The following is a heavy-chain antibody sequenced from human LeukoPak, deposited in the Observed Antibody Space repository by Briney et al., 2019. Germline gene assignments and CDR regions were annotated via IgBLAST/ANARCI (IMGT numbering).Heavy chain of an antibody. J-gene: IGHJ4*02. D-gene: IGHD4-17*01. V-gene: IGHV4-59*01. CDR1: GGSISSYY. CDR3: ASDYGDYGLVD. CDR2: IYYSGST. Sequence: SETLSLTCTVSGGSISSYYWSWIRQPPGKGLEWIGYIYYSGSTNYNPSLKSRVTMSVDTSKNQFSLKLSSVTAADTAVYYCASDYGDYGLVDWGQGTLVTVSS.